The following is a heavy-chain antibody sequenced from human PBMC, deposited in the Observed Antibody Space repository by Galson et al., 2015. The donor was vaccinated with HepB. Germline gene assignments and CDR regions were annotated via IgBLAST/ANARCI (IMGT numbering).Heavy chain of an antibody. D-gene: IGHD6-13*01. V-gene: IGHV6-1*01. J-gene: IGHJ3*02. Sequence: CAISGDSVSSHSAAWNWIRQSPSRGLEWLGRTYYRSKWYNDYAVSVKSRITINPDTSKNQFSLQLNSVTPEDTAVYYCARGGEAAAGTDDAFDIWGRGTMVTVSS. CDR1: GDSVSSHSAA. CDR2: TYYRSKWYN. CDR3: ARGGEAAAGTDDAFDI.